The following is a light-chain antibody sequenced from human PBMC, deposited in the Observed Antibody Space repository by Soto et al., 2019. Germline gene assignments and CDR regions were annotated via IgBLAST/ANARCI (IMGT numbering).Light chain of an antibody. J-gene: IGKJ4*01. CDR2: DAS. V-gene: IGKV3-11*01. CDR1: QSISSY. CDR3: QQRTKWPLT. Sequence: EIVLTQSPGTLSLSPGERATLSCRASQSISSYLAWYQQKPGQAPRLLIFDASNRATGIPARFSGSGSGTDFTLTISSLEPEDFAVYYCQQRTKWPLTFGGGTKVEI.